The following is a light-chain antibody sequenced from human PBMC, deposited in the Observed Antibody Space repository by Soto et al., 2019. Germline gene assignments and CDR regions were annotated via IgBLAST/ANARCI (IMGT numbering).Light chain of an antibody. CDR2: YDD. J-gene: IGLJ3*02. Sequence: QSVLTQPPSVSEAPRQRVTISCSGSSSNIGNNAVTWYQQLPGKAPQLLIYYDDLLPSGGSDRFSGSKSGTSAALASSGRQYEDEAEYHSAAWDGSLNAGVFGGGTKLTVL. CDR3: AAWDGSLNAGV. CDR1: SSNIGNNA. V-gene: IGLV1-36*01.